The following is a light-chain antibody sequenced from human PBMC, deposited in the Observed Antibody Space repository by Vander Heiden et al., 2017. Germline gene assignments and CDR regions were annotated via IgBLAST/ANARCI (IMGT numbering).Light chain of an antibody. CDR1: KDISSA. V-gene: IGKV1-13*01. CDR2: DAS. Sequence: AIQLTQSPSSLSASVGDRVTITCRAGKDISSALACYQQKPGKPPTLLIFDASGLQRGVPSRFSGNRSGTDFTLTINNLQSEDFATYFCQQSNTYPYTFGQGTKLEIK. J-gene: IGKJ2*01. CDR3: QQSNTYPYT.